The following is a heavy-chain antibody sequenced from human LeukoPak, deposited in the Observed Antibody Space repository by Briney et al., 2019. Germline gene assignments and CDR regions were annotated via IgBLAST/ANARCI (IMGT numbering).Heavy chain of an antibody. Sequence: GRSLRLSCAASGVTFSSYGMHWVRQAPGKGLEWVAVISYDGSNKYYADSVKGRFTISRDNSKNTLYLQMNSLRAEDTAVYYCAKGLYDILTGYYPLFDYWGQGTLVTVSS. CDR2: ISYDGSNK. CDR1: GVTFSSYG. D-gene: IGHD3-9*01. CDR3: AKGLYDILTGYYPLFDY. J-gene: IGHJ4*02. V-gene: IGHV3-30*18.